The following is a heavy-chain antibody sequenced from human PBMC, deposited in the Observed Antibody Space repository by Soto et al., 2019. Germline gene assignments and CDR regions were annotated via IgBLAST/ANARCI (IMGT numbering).Heavy chain of an antibody. Sequence: PAGSLRLSCAAAGFRVNDYYMTWIRQAPGKGLEWVSYISSGSSTIYYAHSVKGRFTISRDNAKNSLYLQMNSLRAEDTAVYYCATSSGALAASFPYYFDYWVQRTLVTVSS. CDR3: ATSSGALAASFPYYFDY. V-gene: IGHV3-11*01. CDR1: GFRVNDYY. CDR2: ISSGSSTI. D-gene: IGHD6-19*01. J-gene: IGHJ4*02.